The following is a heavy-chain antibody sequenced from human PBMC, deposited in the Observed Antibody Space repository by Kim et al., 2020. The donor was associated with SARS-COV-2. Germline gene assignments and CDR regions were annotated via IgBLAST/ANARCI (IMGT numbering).Heavy chain of an antibody. Sequence: GGSLRLSCAASGFNFSRSAMSSVRQAPGKGLEWVSTITENGATTYYGDSVKGRFTISRDNSKNTLYLQMNGLRAEDTAVYYCARDLRKNIALTPDYWGQGTLVTVSS. CDR1: GFNFSRSA. V-gene: IGHV3-23*01. J-gene: IGHJ4*02. CDR3: ARDLRKNIALTPDY. D-gene: IGHD3-9*01. CDR2: ITENGATT.